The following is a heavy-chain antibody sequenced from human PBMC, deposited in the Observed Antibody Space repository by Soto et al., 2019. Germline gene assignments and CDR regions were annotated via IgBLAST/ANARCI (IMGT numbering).Heavy chain of an antibody. CDR1: GYTFTGYY. J-gene: IGHJ4*02. D-gene: IGHD2-2*01. CDR2: INPNSGGT. V-gene: IGHV1-2*02. CDR3: ARARRYCSSTSCHPTTSLAY. Sequence: ASVKVSCKASGYTFTGYYMHWVRQAPGQGLEWMGWINPNSGGTNYAQKFQGRVTMTRDTSISTAYMELSRLRSDDTAVYYCARARRYCSSTSCHPTTSLAYWGQGTLVTVSS.